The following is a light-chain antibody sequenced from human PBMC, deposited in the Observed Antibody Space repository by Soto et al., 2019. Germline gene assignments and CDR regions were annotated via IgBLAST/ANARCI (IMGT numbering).Light chain of an antibody. CDR1: RSDVGGYNF. CDR2: EAT. Sequence: LAQPASVSGSPGQSITVSCTGTRSDVGGYNFVSWYQQHPGKAPKLLIFEATNRPSGVSDRFSGSRSGNTASLTISGLQAEDEADYYCGSYTRSSTYVFGSGTKVTVL. J-gene: IGLJ1*01. V-gene: IGLV2-14*01. CDR3: GSYTRSSTYV.